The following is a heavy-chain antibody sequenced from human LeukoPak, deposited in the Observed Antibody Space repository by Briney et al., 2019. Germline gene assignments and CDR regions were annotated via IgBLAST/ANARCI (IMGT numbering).Heavy chain of an antibody. CDR2: ISYDGSNK. CDR3: AKPKIHGYSSKYNWFDP. J-gene: IGHJ5*02. V-gene: IGHV3-30*18. Sequence: GGSLRLSCAASGFTFSSYGMHWVRQAPGKGLEWVAVISYDGSNKYYADSVKGRFTISRDNSKNTLYLQMNSLRAEDTAVYYCAKPKIHGYSSKYNWFDPWGQGTLVTVSS. CDR1: GFTFSSYG. D-gene: IGHD6-13*01.